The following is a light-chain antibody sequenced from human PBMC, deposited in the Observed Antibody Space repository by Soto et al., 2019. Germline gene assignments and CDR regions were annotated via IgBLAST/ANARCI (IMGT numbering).Light chain of an antibody. CDR1: HSAASA. V-gene: IGKV3-15*01. CDR2: DAS. J-gene: IGKJ4*01. CDR3: QQYRDWPPT. Sequence: EIVLTQSPATLSVSPGERATLSCRASHSAASAVAWYQQKPGQAPRLLIYDASTRATGIPARFSGSGSATEFTLSISSLQSEDFAVYSCQQYRDWPPTFGGGTKVDLK.